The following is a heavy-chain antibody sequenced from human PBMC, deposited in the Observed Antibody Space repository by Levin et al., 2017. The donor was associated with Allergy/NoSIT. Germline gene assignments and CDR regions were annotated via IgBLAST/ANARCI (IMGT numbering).Heavy chain of an antibody. CDR2: MNPNSGNT. CDR3: ARAIRRAMPSLRTIYYFDY. D-gene: IGHD2-2*01. V-gene: IGHV1-8*01. J-gene: IGHJ4*02. Sequence: VASVKVSCKASGYTFTSYDINWVRQATGQGLEWMGWMNPNSGNTGYAQKFQGRVTMTRNTSISTAYMELSSLRSEDTAVYYCARAIRRAMPSLRTIYYFDYWGQGTLVTVSS. CDR1: GYTFTSYD.